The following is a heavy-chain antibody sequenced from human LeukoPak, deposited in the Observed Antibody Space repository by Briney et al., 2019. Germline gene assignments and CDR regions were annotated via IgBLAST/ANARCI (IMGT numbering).Heavy chain of an antibody. Sequence: SETLSLTCTVSGGSISSRSYYWGWIRQPPGKGLEWIGSIYYSGSTYYNPSLKSRVTISVDTSKNQFSLKLSSVTAADTAVYYCARSGWTEGFDYWGQGTLVTVSS. D-gene: IGHD6-19*01. CDR1: GGSISSRSYY. CDR2: IYYSGST. CDR3: ARSGWTEGFDY. V-gene: IGHV4-39*01. J-gene: IGHJ4*02.